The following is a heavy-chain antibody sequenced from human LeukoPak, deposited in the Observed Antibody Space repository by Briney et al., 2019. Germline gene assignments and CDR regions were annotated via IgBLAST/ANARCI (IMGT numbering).Heavy chain of an antibody. Sequence: PGRSLRLSCAASGFTFDDYAMHWVRQAPGKGLEWVAFIRYDASNKYYADSVKGRFTISRDNSKNTLYLQMNSLRAEDTAVYYCTSLTTGDYWGQGTLVTVSS. V-gene: IGHV3-33*08. CDR2: IRYDASNK. CDR1: GFTFDDYA. D-gene: IGHD1-14*01. CDR3: TSLTTGDY. J-gene: IGHJ4*02.